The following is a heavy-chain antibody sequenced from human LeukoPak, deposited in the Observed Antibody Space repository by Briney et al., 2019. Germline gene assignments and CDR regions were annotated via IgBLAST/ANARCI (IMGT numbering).Heavy chain of an antibody. Sequence: GGSLRLSCAASGFTFSSYEMNWVRQAPGKGLEWVSYISSSGSTIYYADSVKGRFTISRDNSKNTLYLQMNSLRAEDTVVYYCAKGGTGEFYYYYYYMDVWGKGTTVTISS. CDR1: GFTFSSYE. J-gene: IGHJ6*03. V-gene: IGHV3-48*03. CDR3: AKGGTGEFYYYYYYMDV. CDR2: ISSSGSTI. D-gene: IGHD7-27*01.